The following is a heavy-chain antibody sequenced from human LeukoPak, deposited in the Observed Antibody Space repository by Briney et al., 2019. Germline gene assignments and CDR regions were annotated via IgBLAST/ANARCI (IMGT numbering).Heavy chain of an antibody. D-gene: IGHD7-27*01. V-gene: IGHV3-21*01. CDR3: ARGEAIWGPLFDD. CDR2: IGSSGIHT. Sequence: GGSLRVSCAASGFRFSNYGMNWVRQAPGKGLEWVSSIGSSGIHTFYAGSVKGRFTISRDNTKNSLYLQMYNPRVEDTALYYCARGEAIWGPLFDDWGQGTLVTVSS. J-gene: IGHJ4*02. CDR1: GFRFSNYG.